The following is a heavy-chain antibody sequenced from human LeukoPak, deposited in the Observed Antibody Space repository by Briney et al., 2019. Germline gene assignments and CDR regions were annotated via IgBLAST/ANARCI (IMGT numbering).Heavy chain of an antibody. V-gene: IGHV4-39*01. CDR2: IYYFGNT. D-gene: IGHD2-15*01. J-gene: IGHJ4*02. CDR1: GVSISGSSFS. CDR3: ARWIVPVVD. Sequence: PSETLSLTCTVSGVSISGSSFSWGWIRQSPGKGLEWIGSIYYFGNTYYNPSLKSRVTISVDTSKNQFPLNLRSVTAADTAVFFCARWIVPVVDWGQGILVTVSP.